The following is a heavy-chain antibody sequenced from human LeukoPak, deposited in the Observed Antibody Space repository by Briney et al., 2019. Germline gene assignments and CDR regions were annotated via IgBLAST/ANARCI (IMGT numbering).Heavy chain of an antibody. CDR2: ISSRGTST. Sequence: PGGSLRLSCAASGFTFSSYAMSWVRQAPGKGQEWVSAISSRGTSTYYADSVSGQFTISRDDSKNTLYLQMNSLRAEDTAVYYCAKEREYYDSSGYFDFWGQGTLVTVSS. J-gene: IGHJ4*02. V-gene: IGHV3-23*01. CDR1: GFTFSSYA. D-gene: IGHD3-22*01. CDR3: AKEREYYDSSGYFDF.